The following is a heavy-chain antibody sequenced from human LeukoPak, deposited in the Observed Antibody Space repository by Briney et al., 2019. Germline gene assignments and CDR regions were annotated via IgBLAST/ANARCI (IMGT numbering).Heavy chain of an antibody. CDR1: GGSISGSSYY. CDR3: ARQYISSYYHMDV. V-gene: IGHV4-39*01. D-gene: IGHD1-14*01. J-gene: IGHJ6*03. Sequence: SETLSLTCTVSGGSISGSSYYWGWIRQPPGKGLEWIGSIYYSGSTYYNPSLKSRVTISVDTSKNQFSLKLSSVTAADTAFYYCARQYISSYYHMDVWGKGTTVTVSS. CDR2: IYYSGST.